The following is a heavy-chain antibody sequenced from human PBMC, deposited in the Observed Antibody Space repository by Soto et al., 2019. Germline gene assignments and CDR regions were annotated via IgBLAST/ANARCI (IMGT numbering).Heavy chain of an antibody. D-gene: IGHD2-8*01. CDR3: AREVRLIVLMVYASRGAFDI. Sequence: ASVKVSCKASGYTFTGYYRHWVRQAPGQGLEWMGWINPNSVGTKYAQKFQGRVTMTRDTSISTAYMELSRLRSDDTAVYYCAREVRLIVLMVYASRGAFDIWGQGTMVAISS. CDR1: GYTFTGYY. CDR2: INPNSVGT. V-gene: IGHV1-2*02. J-gene: IGHJ3*02.